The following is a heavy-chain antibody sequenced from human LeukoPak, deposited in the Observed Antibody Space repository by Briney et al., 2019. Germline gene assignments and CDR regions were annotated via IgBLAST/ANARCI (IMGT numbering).Heavy chain of an antibody. J-gene: IGHJ5*02. CDR3: AKSEIVVVPAAEAGWFDP. CDR1: GYTFTGYY. CDR2: INPNSGGT. Sequence: GASVKVSCKAAGYTFTGYYMHSVRQAPGQGLEWMGWINPNSGGTNYAQKFQGRVTMTRDTSISTAYMELSRLRSDDTAVYYCAKSEIVVVPAAEAGWFDPRGQGTLVTVSS. D-gene: IGHD2-2*01. V-gene: IGHV1-2*02.